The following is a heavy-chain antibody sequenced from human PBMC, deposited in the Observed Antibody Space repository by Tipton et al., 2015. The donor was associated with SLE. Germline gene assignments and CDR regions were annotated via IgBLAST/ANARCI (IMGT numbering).Heavy chain of an antibody. D-gene: IGHD3-3*01. Sequence: RSLRLSCTASGFTFRDYAMNWVRLAPGKGLEWVGFIRSKAYGGTIEYAASVKGRFTISRDDSKSIAYLQMNSLKTEDTGVYYCTRDRPVLRFLEWSNFYYYMDVWGKGTTVTVSS. CDR2: IRSKAYGGTI. CDR1: GFTFRDYA. J-gene: IGHJ6*03. V-gene: IGHV3-49*04. CDR3: TRDRPVLRFLEWSNFYYYMDV.